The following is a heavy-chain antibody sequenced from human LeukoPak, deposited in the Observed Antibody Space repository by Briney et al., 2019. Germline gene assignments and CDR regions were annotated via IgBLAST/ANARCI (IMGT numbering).Heavy chain of an antibody. Sequence: PGGSLRLSCAASGFTFDDYAMHWVRQTPGKGLEWVSLISWDGGSTYYADSVKGRFTISRDNSKNTLYLQMNSLRAEDTAVYYCAKVGGYGDPTNDAFDIWGQGTMVTVSS. V-gene: IGHV3-43D*03. CDR3: AKVGGYGDPTNDAFDI. D-gene: IGHD4-17*01. J-gene: IGHJ3*02. CDR1: GFTFDDYA. CDR2: ISWDGGST.